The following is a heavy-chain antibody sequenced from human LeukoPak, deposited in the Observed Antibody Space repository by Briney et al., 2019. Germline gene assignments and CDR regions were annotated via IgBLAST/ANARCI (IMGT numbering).Heavy chain of an antibody. Sequence: ASVKVSCKVSGYTLTELSMHWVRQAPGKGPEWMGGFDPEDGETIYAQKFQGRVTMTEDTSTDTAYMELSSLRSEDTAVYYCATVRRFQLAFDIWGQGTMVTVSS. CDR2: FDPEDGET. V-gene: IGHV1-24*01. CDR1: GYTLTELS. D-gene: IGHD2-2*01. CDR3: ATVRRFQLAFDI. J-gene: IGHJ3*02.